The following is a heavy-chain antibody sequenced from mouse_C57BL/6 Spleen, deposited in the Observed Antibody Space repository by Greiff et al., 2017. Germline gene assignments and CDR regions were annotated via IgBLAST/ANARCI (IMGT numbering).Heavy chain of an antibody. CDR3: AREWLPPYAMDY. V-gene: IGHV1-19*01. D-gene: IGHD1-1*01. CDR1: GYTFTDYY. CDR2: INPYNGGT. J-gene: IGHJ4*01. Sequence: EVQGVESGPVLVKPGASVKMSCKASGYTFTDYYMNWVKQSHGKSLEWIGVINPYNGGTSYNQKFKGKATLTVDKSSSTAYMELNSLTSEDSAVDYCAREWLPPYAMDYWGQGTSVTVSS.